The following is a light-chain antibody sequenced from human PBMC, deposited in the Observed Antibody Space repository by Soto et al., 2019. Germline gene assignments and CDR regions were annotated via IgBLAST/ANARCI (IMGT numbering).Light chain of an antibody. J-gene: IGLJ1*01. Sequence: QSVLTQPPSASGAPGQRVTISCSGGSSNIGSSTVNWYQQLPGTAPKLLIYTNDQRPSGVPDRFSGSKSGTSASLVISGLQSEDEADYYCAAWDDSLTGCVFGTGTKVTVL. CDR3: AAWDDSLTGCV. V-gene: IGLV1-44*01. CDR1: SSNIGSST. CDR2: TND.